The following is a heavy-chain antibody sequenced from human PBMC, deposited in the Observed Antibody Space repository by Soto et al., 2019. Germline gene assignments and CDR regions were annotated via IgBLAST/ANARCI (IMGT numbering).Heavy chain of an antibody. Sequence: GGSLRLSCAASGFTFSSYSMNWVRQAPGKGLEWVSYISSSSSTIYYADSVKGRFTISRDNAKNSLYLQMNSLRAEDTAVYYCARREYQLLEGGYYYYYGMDVWGQGTTVTVSS. CDR1: GFTFSSYS. CDR2: ISSSSSTI. J-gene: IGHJ6*02. D-gene: IGHD2-2*01. V-gene: IGHV3-48*01. CDR3: ARREYQLLEGGYYYYYGMDV.